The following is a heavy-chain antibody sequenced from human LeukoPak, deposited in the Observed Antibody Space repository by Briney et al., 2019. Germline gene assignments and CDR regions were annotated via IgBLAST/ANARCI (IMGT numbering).Heavy chain of an antibody. J-gene: IGHJ6*02. D-gene: IGHD1-1*01. CDR2: IYHGGVT. Sequence: SGTLSLTCAVSGGSINSRDWWSWVRQPPGKGLEWIGEIYHGGVTNYNPSLKSRVTISVDKSKNQFSLNLSSVTAADMAVYYCANDDSYRMDVWGQGTTVTVSS. V-gene: IGHV4-4*02. CDR3: ANDDSYRMDV. CDR1: GGSINSRDW.